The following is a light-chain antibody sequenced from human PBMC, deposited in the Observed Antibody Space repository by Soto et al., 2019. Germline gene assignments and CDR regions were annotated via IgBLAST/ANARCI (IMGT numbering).Light chain of an antibody. CDR1: QSISSSY. V-gene: IGKV3-20*01. CDR3: QQYGGSRWT. Sequence: EIVLTQSPGTLSLSPGERATLSCRASQSISSSYLAWYQQKPGQAPRLLIYGESRRATGIPGRFSGSGSGRDFTLTISRLEPEDFAVYYCQQYGGSRWTFGQGTKVDIK. CDR2: GES. J-gene: IGKJ1*01.